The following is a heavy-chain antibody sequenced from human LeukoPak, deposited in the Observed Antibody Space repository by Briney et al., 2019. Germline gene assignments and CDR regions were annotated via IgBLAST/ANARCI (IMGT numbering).Heavy chain of an antibody. CDR1: GFLFSRCA. Sequence: PGGSLRLSCAASGFLFSRCAMSWVRQAPGKGPEWVSSISGAGDIAHYAESVKGRFTISRDNSGSTLYVQMDSLRAEDTAVYYCAKARSSLTLIGAWGQGTLVTVSS. CDR3: AKARSSLTLIGA. J-gene: IGHJ5*02. D-gene: IGHD2-8*01. V-gene: IGHV3-23*01. CDR2: ISGAGDIA.